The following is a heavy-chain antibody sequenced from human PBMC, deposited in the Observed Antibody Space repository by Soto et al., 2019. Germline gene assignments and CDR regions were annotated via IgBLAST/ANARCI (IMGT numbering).Heavy chain of an antibody. Sequence: GGSLRLSCAASGFTFSDYYMSWIRQAPGKGLEWVSYISSSTIYTNYADPVKGRFTISRDNAKNSLYLQMNSLRAEDTAVYYCASSTYSSGYQNYWGQGTLVTVSS. J-gene: IGHJ4*02. D-gene: IGHD6-19*01. CDR3: ASSTYSSGYQNY. CDR1: GFTFSDYY. CDR2: ISSSTIYT. V-gene: IGHV3-11*03.